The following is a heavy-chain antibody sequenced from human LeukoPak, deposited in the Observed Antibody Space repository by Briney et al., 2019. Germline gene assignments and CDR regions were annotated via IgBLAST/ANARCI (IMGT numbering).Heavy chain of an antibody. Sequence: GGSLRLSCAASGLTFSGYCVHWVRQAPGSGLVWVSRIDGDGSGTIYADSVKGRFTISRDNAKNTLHLQMNSLRVEDTAVYYCARDIPHNWFDSWGQGILVTVSS. CDR1: GLTFSGYC. V-gene: IGHV3-74*01. CDR3: ARDIPHNWFDS. J-gene: IGHJ5*01. CDR2: IDGDGSGT.